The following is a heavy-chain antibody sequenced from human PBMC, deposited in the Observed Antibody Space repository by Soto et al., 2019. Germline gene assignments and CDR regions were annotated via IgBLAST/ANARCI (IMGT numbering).Heavy chain of an antibody. CDR1: GYTFRNFG. CDR2: IAAYNGDT. V-gene: IGHV1-18*01. J-gene: IGHJ4*02. Sequence: QVQLVQSGAEVKKPGASVRVSYKASGYTFRNFGYSWLRQAPGQRPEWMGWIAAYNGDTNFAPSLRGRLTMTTDTSTTTVYMELNSLTSDDTAVYYCARDRGTYFDYWGQGTLVPVSS. CDR3: ARDRGTYFDY.